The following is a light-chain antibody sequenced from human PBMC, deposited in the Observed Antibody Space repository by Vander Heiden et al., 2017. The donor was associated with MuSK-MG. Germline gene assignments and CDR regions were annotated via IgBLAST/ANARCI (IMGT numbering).Light chain of an antibody. CDR2: KTS. CDR1: QSVTSW. Sequence: DIQVTQSPSTLSASVGDRVTITCRASQSVTSWVAWYQQKPGKAPQLLVYKTSKLQNGVPSRFSGGGSGTDFTLSIRSLQPDDFATYYCQGYNSFSHYTFGQGTKL. V-gene: IGKV1-5*03. CDR3: QGYNSFSHYT. J-gene: IGKJ2*01.